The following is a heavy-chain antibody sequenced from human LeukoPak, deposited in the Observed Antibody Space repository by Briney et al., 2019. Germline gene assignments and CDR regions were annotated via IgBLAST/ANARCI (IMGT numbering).Heavy chain of an antibody. CDR2: ISGSGGST. D-gene: IGHD1-26*01. V-gene: IGHV3-23*01. CDR1: GFTVSSNY. Sequence: HPGGSLRLSCAASGFTVSSNYMSWVRQAPGKGLEWVSAISGSGGSTYYADSVKGRFTISRDSSKNTLYLQMNSLRAEDTAVYYCAKRGAEVGATVAPGDYWGQGTLVTVSS. CDR3: AKRGAEVGATVAPGDY. J-gene: IGHJ4*02.